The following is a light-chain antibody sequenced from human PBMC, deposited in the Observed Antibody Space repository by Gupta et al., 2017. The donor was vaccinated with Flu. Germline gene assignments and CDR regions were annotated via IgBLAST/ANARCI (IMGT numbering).Light chain of an antibody. Sequence: CGASQRVRSSYLAWYQQKPGQAPRLLIYGASSRATGLPDRFGGSGSGTEFTLTISRLEPEDFAVYYCQQKSCSPGTFGQGTKVEIK. CDR1: QRVRSSY. CDR3: QQKSCSPGT. CDR2: GAS. J-gene: IGKJ1*01. V-gene: IGKV3-20*01.